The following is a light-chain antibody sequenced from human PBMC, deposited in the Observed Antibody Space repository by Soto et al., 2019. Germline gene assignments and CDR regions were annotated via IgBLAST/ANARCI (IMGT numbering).Light chain of an antibody. Sequence: DIVMTQSPDSLAVSLGERATINCKSSQSVLYSSNNKNYLAWYQQKPGQTPKLLIYWASTRESGVTDRFSGSGSGTDFTLTISSLQAEDVAVYYFQQYYSTSWTFGQGTKVEIK. CDR1: QSVLYSSNNKNY. V-gene: IGKV4-1*01. CDR2: WAS. J-gene: IGKJ1*01. CDR3: QQYYSTSWT.